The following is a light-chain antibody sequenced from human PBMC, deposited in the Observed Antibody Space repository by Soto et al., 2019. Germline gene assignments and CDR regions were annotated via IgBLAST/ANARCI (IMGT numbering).Light chain of an antibody. CDR3: CSYASGSTYWV. CDR2: EDS. Sequence: QSALTQPASVSGSPGQSITISCTATSSDAGGYKFVSWYQQHPGKAPKVMIYEDSKRPSGVSYRFSGSKSGNTASLTISGLQAADEADYPCCSYASGSTYWVFGGGTKLTVL. J-gene: IGLJ3*02. V-gene: IGLV2-23*01. CDR1: SSDAGGYKF.